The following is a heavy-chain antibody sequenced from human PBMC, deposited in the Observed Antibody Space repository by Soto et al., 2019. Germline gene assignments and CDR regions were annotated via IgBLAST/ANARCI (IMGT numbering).Heavy chain of an antibody. CDR3: ARGYYGSGSYYKPGDFEYYMDV. CDR1: GYTFTGYY. Sequence: QVQLVQSGAEVKKPGASVKVSCKASGYTFTGYYMHWVRQAPGQGLEWMGWSNPNSGGTNYAQKFQGWVTMTRDRTISTAYRAPRRLRSYDTAVYYCARGYYGSGSYYKPGDFEYYMDVWGKRTTVTVSS. V-gene: IGHV1-2*04. D-gene: IGHD3-10*01. J-gene: IGHJ6*03. CDR2: SNPNSGGT.